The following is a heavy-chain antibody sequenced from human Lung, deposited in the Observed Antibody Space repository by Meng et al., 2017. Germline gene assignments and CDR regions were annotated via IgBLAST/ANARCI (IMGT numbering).Heavy chain of an antibody. CDR1: GGSISSSNYY. Sequence: GQRQESGPGRVKPFQTLSLPCTVAGGSISSSNYYWSWIRQPPGKGLEWSGHIYNSGSTYYNPSLKSRITISVDTSKNQFSLKLSSVTAADTAVYYCARGQKGYFDLWGRGTLVTVSS. J-gene: IGHJ2*01. CDR3: ARGQKGYFDL. V-gene: IGHV4-30-4*01. CDR2: IYNSGST.